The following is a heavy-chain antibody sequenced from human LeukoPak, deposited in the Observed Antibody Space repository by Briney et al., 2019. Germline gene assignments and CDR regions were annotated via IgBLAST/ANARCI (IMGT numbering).Heavy chain of an antibody. D-gene: IGHD3-22*01. CDR3: ARDSSGYQ. J-gene: IGHJ4*02. V-gene: IGHV3-30*07. Sequence: GRSLRLSCAASGFTFSSYAMHWVRQAPGKGLEWVAVISYDGSNKYYADSVKGRFTISRDNSKNTLYLQMNSLRAEDTAVYYCARDSSGYQWGQGTLVTVSS. CDR2: ISYDGSNK. CDR1: GFTFSSYA.